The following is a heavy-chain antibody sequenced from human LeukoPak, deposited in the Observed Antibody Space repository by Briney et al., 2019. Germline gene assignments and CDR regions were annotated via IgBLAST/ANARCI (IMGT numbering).Heavy chain of an antibody. J-gene: IGHJ2*01. D-gene: IGHD2/OR15-2a*01. Sequence: PSETLSLTCAVSGGSISSSNWWSWVRQPPGKGLEWIGEIYHSGSTYYNPSLKSRVTISVDTSKNQFSLKLSSVTAADTAVYYCARAFLRLVDLWGRGTLVTVSS. CDR2: IYHSGST. CDR1: GGSISSSNW. CDR3: ARAFLRLVDL. V-gene: IGHV4-4*02.